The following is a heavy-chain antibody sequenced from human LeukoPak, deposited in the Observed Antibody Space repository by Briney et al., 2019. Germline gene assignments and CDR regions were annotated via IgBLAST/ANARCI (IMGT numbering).Heavy chain of an antibody. CDR2: ITGGGGST. CDR1: GFTFTIHI. D-gene: IGHD3-10*01. CDR3: ATLSLVRGVPNVP. V-gene: IGHV3-23*01. J-gene: IGHJ5*02. Sequence: GGSLRLSCAASGFTFTIHIMGCGRHAPGEGLEWVSTITGGGGSTYYADSVKGRFTISRDNSKNTLFLQMNSLRAEDTAVYYCATLSLVRGVPNVPWGQGTLVTVSS.